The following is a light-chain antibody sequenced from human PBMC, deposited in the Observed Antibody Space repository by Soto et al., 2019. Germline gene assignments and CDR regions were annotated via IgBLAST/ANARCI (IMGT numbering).Light chain of an antibody. V-gene: IGKV3-11*01. CDR2: DTS. CDR1: QSVSSY. Sequence: EIVWTQSPATLSLSPGERATLSCRASQSVSSYLAWYQQKPGQSPRLLIYDTSSRATGIPARFSASGSGTDFTLTISDVQPEDFALYYCHQRQSWPRTFGQGTKVDIK. J-gene: IGKJ1*01. CDR3: HQRQSWPRT.